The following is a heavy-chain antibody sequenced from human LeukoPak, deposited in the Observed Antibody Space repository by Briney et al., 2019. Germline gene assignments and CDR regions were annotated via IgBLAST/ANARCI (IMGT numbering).Heavy chain of an antibody. Sequence: GGSLRLSCAASGFTFSSYSMNWVRQAPGKGLEWVSYISSSSSTIYYADSVKGRFTTSRDNAKNSLYLQMNSLRDEDTAVYYCASRAPSMVRGVIPKFIFDYWGQGTLVTVSS. CDR3: ASRAPSMVRGVIPKFIFDY. D-gene: IGHD3-10*01. CDR2: ISSSSSTI. V-gene: IGHV3-48*02. CDR1: GFTFSSYS. J-gene: IGHJ4*02.